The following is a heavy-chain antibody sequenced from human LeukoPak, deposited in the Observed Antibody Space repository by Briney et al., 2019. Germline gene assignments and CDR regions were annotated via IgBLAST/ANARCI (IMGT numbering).Heavy chain of an antibody. Sequence: GGSLRLSCAASGFTFSSYWMSWVRQAPGKGLEGVSSISSSSSYIYYADSVKGRFTISRDNAKNSLYLQMNSLRAEDTAVYYCARDSDGSGSYFDYWGQGTLVTVSS. CDR2: ISSSSSYI. CDR1: GFTFSSYW. CDR3: ARDSDGSGSYFDY. J-gene: IGHJ4*02. D-gene: IGHD3-10*01. V-gene: IGHV3-21*01.